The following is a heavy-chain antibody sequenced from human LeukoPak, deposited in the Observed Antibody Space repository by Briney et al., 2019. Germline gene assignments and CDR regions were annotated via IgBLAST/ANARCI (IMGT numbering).Heavy chain of an antibody. V-gene: IGHV3-74*01. CDR2: INHDGSDT. CDR1: GLTFDDHG. J-gene: IGHJ5*02. D-gene: IGHD2-15*01. CDR3: VRGGPSTWS. Sequence: TGGSLRLSCVVSGLTFDDHGMNWVRQVPGRGPVWVSRINHDGSDTIYADSVRGRFTISRDDAKNTLYLQMNNLRAEDTAVYYCVRGGPSTWSWGQGTLVTVSS.